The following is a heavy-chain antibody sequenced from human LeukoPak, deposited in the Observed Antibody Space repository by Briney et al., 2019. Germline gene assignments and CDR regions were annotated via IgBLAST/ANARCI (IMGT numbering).Heavy chain of an antibody. CDR2: MRYDGSNE. V-gene: IGHV3-30*02. CDR3: AKESTAYSSGWDPALDY. J-gene: IGHJ4*02. CDR1: GFTFSNYG. Sequence: TGGSLRLSYAASGFTFSNYGMHWVRQAPGEGLEWMAFMRYDGSNEYYADSVKGRFTISRDNSKNTLYLQMNSLRAEDTAVYYCAKESTAYSSGWDPALDYWGQGTLVTVSS. D-gene: IGHD6-19*01.